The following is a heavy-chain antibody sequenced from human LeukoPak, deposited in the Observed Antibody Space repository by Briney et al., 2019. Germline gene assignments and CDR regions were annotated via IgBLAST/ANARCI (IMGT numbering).Heavy chain of an antibody. V-gene: IGHV1-8*01. Sequence: ASVKVSCKASGYTFTSYDINWVRQATGQGLEWMGWVNPNSGNTGYAQKFQGRVTMTRNTSISTAYMELSSLRSEDTAVYYCARGGGYSGYDSLTTGYYFDYWGQGTLVTVSS. D-gene: IGHD5-12*01. J-gene: IGHJ4*02. CDR2: VNPNSGNT. CDR3: ARGGGYSGYDSLTTGYYFDY. CDR1: GYTFTSYD.